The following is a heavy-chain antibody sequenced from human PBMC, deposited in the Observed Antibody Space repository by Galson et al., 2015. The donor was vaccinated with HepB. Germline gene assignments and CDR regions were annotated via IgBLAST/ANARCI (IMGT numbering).Heavy chain of an antibody. D-gene: IGHD1-7*01. J-gene: IGHJ4*02. V-gene: IGHV3-30*03. CDR2: ISYDGGNK. CDR3: ARGEGNWNYGDY. Sequence: SLRLSCAASGFTFSSYGMHWVRQAPGKGLEWVAVISYDGGNKYYADSVKGRFTISRDNSKNTLYLQMNSLRAEDTAVYYCARGEGNWNYGDYWGQGTLVTVSS. CDR1: GFTFSSYG.